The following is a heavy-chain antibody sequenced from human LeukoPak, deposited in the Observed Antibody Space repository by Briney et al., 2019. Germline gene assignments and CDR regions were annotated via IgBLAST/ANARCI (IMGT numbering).Heavy chain of an antibody. Sequence: PGGSLRLSCAAPGFTFSSYGIHWVRQAPGKGLEWVAVISYDGSNKYYADSVKGRFTISRDNSKNTLYLQMNSLRAEDTAVYYCAKDRGSGWTPVWFDPWGQGTLVTVSS. J-gene: IGHJ5*02. CDR3: AKDRGSGWTPVWFDP. D-gene: IGHD6-19*01. V-gene: IGHV3-30*18. CDR1: GFTFSSYG. CDR2: ISYDGSNK.